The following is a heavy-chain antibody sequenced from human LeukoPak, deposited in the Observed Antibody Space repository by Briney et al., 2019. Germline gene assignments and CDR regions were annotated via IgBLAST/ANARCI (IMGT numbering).Heavy chain of an antibody. CDR2: IKQDGSEK. CDR1: GFTFSSYW. CDR3: ASRRDYYDSSGWDYFDY. D-gene: IGHD3-22*01. Sequence: PGGSLRLSCAASGFTFSSYWMSWVRQAPGKGLEWVANIKQDGSEKYYVDSVKGRFTISRDNAKNSLYLQMNSLRAEDTAVYYCASRRDYYDSSGWDYFDYWGQGTLVTVSS. V-gene: IGHV3-7*01. J-gene: IGHJ4*02.